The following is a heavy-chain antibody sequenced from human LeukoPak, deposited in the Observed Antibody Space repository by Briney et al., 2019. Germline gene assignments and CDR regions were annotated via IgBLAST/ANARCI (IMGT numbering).Heavy chain of an antibody. CDR1: GFTFSSYA. CDR2: ISGSGGST. J-gene: IGHJ2*01. V-gene: IGHV3-23*01. CDR3: AKVLTDCSGGSCYSGSYWYFDL. D-gene: IGHD2-15*01. Sequence: GALRLSCAASGFTFSSYAMSWVRQAPGKGLEWVSAISGSGGSTYYADSVKSRFTISRDNSKNTLYLQMNSLRAEDTAVYYCAKVLTDCSGGSCYSGSYWYFDLWGRGTLVTVSS.